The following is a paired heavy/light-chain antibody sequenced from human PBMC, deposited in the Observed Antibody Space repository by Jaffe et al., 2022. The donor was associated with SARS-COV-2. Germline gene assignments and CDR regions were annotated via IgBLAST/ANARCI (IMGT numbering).Heavy chain of an antibody. Sequence: EVQLVESGGGLVQPGGSLRLSCAASGFTFSSYAMSWVRQAPGKGLEWVSAISGSGGSTYYADSVKGRFTISRDNSKNTLYLQMNSLRAEDTAVYYCAKGSTPNYYGSGSLKYYFDYWGQGTLVTVSS. J-gene: IGHJ4*02. D-gene: IGHD3-10*01. V-gene: IGHV3-23*04. CDR1: GFTFSSYA. CDR3: AKGSTPNYYGSGSLKYYFDY. CDR2: ISGSGGST.
Light chain of an antibody. J-gene: IGKJ3*01. CDR3: QQYYSYPLFT. CDR1: QGISSY. CDR2: AAS. Sequence: AIRMTQSPSSFSASTGDRVTITCRASQGISSYLAWYQQKPGKAPKLLIYAASTLQSGVPSRFSGSGSGTDFTLTISCLQSEDFATYYCQQYYSYPLFTFGPGTKVDIK. V-gene: IGKV1-8*01.